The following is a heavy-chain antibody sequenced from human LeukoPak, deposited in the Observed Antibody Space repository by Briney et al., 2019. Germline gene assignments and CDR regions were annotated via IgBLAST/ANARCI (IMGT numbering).Heavy chain of an antibody. D-gene: IGHD4/OR15-4a*01. CDR2: INPNSGGT. CDR1: GYTFTGYY. J-gene: IGHJ5*02. V-gene: IGHV1-2*02. Sequence: GASVKVSCKASGYTFTGYYMHWVRQAPGQGLEWMGWINPNSGGTNYAQKFQGRVTMTRDTSISTAYMELSRLRSDDTAVYYCAIVGAKVTTFSWFDPWGQGTLVTVSS. CDR3: AIVGAKVTTFSWFDP.